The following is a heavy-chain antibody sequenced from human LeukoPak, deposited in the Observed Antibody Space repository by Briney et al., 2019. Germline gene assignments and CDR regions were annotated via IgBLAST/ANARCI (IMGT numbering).Heavy chain of an antibody. CDR1: GGTFSSYA. J-gene: IGHJ5*02. D-gene: IGHD4-23*01. CDR2: IIPIFGTA. CDR3: ARVLLDYGGNSGWLDP. V-gene: IGHV1-69*05. Sequence: ASVKVSCKASGGTFSSYAISWVRQAPGQGLEWMGGIIPIFGTANYAQKFQGRVTITTDESTSTAYMELSSLRSEDTAVYYCARVLLDYGGNSGWLDPWGQGTLVTVSS.